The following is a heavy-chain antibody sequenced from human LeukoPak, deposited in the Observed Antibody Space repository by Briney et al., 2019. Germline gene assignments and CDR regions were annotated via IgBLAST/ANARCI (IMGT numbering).Heavy chain of an antibody. Sequence: GGSLRLSCAASGFTFSSYGMHWVRQAPGKGLEWVAVISYDGSNKYYADSVKGRFTISRDSSKNTLYLQMNSLRAEDTAVYYCASRSKKSGYDPHLDYWGQGTLVTVSS. CDR3: ASRSKKSGYDPHLDY. V-gene: IGHV3-30*03. CDR2: ISYDGSNK. D-gene: IGHD5-12*01. J-gene: IGHJ4*02. CDR1: GFTFSSYG.